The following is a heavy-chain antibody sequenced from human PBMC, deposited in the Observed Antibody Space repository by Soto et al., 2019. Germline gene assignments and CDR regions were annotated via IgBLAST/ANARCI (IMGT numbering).Heavy chain of an antibody. D-gene: IGHD2-15*01. CDR2: IKSKSDGGTT. V-gene: IGHV3-15*01. CDR1: GFTFSNAW. Sequence: EVQLVESGGGLVKPGGSLRLSCAASGFTFSNAWMSWVRQAPGKGLEWVGRIKSKSDGGTTDYAAPVKGRFTISTDQSKNTLYLQMNSLKTEGTSVYYCTTDRDCSGGRCYLFQHWGQGTLVTGSS. CDR3: TTDRDCSGGRCYLFQH. J-gene: IGHJ1*01.